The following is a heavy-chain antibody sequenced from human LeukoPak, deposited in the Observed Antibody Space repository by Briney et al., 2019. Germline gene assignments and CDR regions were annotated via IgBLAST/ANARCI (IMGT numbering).Heavy chain of an antibody. Sequence: SETLSLTCTVSGGSVSSGSYYWSWIRQPPGEGLEWIGYIYYSGSTNYNPSLKSRVTISVDTSKNQFSLKLSSVTAADTAVYYCARRLPRRSSWYQSRWFDPWGQGTLVTVSS. J-gene: IGHJ5*02. V-gene: IGHV4-61*01. D-gene: IGHD6-13*01. CDR3: ARRLPRRSSWYQSRWFDP. CDR1: GGSVSSGSYY. CDR2: IYYSGST.